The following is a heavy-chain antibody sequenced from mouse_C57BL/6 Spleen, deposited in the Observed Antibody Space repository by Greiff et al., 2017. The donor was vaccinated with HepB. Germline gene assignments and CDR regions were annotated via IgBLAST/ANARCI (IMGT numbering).Heavy chain of an antibody. D-gene: IGHD2-5*01. CDR2: IYPSDSET. V-gene: IGHV1-61*01. J-gene: IGHJ3*01. CDR3: ARRAYSNFFAY. CDR1: GYTFTSYW. Sequence: QVQLLQPGAELVRPGSSVKLSCKASGYTFTSYWMDWVQQRPGQGLEWIGNIYPSDSETHYNQKFKDKATLTVDKSSSTAYMQLSSLTSEDSAVYYCARRAYSNFFAYWGQGTLVTVSA.